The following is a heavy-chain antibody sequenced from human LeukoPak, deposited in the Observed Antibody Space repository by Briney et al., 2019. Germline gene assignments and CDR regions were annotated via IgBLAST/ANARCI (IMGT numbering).Heavy chain of an antibody. J-gene: IGHJ3*02. CDR2: IFHTGNS. CDR1: GGSISTFY. CDR3: ARHPFSDGFDI. V-gene: IGHV4-59*08. Sequence: PPETLSLTCTISGGSISTFYWSWLRQPPGKGLEWIAYIFHTGNSNYNPSLKGRVTISVDTSKNQFSLKVNSVTAADTAMYYCARHPFSDGFDIWGQGTMVTVSS.